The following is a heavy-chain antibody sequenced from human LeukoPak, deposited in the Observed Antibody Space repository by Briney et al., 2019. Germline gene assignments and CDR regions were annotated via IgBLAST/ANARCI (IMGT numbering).Heavy chain of an antibody. CDR3: ASTSIGDFWSGYFSVGTFYYGMDV. Sequence: NPSETLSLTCAVYGGSFSGYYWSWIRQPPGEGLEWIGEINHSGSTNYNPSLKSRVTISVDTSKNQFSLKLSSVTAADTAVYYCASTSIGDFWSGYFSVGTFYYGMDVWGQGTTVTVSS. D-gene: IGHD3-3*01. J-gene: IGHJ6*02. CDR2: INHSGST. CDR1: GGSFSGYY. V-gene: IGHV4-34*01.